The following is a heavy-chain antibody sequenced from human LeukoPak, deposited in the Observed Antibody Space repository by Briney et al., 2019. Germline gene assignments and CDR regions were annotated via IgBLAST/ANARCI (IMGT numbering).Heavy chain of an antibody. Sequence: ASVKVSCKASGYTFTSYDFNWVRQATGQRPEWMGWMSPNSGDTGYAQKFQDRVTMTRNTSISTAYMELSSLRFDDTAVYYCVKNSGWYCLDHWGQGTLVTVSS. CDR1: GYTFTSYD. CDR3: VKNSGWYCLDH. V-gene: IGHV1-8*01. CDR2: MSPNSGDT. D-gene: IGHD6-19*01. J-gene: IGHJ5*02.